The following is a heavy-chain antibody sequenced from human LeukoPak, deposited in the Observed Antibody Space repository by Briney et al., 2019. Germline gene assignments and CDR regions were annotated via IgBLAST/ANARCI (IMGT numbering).Heavy chain of an antibody. V-gene: IGHV3-9*01. D-gene: IGHD2-2*01. CDR1: GFTFDDYA. CDR3: VRDVVPGSRSGFDQ. J-gene: IGHJ4*02. Sequence: GGSLRLSCEASGFTFDDYAMHWVRQAPGKGLEWVSTINWNSGGIVYADSVKGRFTISRDNAKNSLYLHLNSLRPEATAFYYCVRDVVPGSRSGFDQWGQGTLVTVSS. CDR2: INWNSGGI.